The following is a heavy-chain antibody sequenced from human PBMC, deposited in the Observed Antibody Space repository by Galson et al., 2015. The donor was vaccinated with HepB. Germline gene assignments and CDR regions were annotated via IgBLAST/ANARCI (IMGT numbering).Heavy chain of an antibody. D-gene: IGHD6-13*01. V-gene: IGHV3-33*01. CDR1: GFTFSTYG. CDR2: IWYDGSNK. CDR3: ARGFSLPNISAADTFDY. J-gene: IGHJ4*02. Sequence: SLRLSCAASGFTFSTYGMHWVRQAPGKGLEWVAVIWYDGSNKYYADSVKGRFTISRDNSKNTLFLQMNSLRAEDTAIYYCARGFSLPNISAADTFDYWGQGTLVTVSS.